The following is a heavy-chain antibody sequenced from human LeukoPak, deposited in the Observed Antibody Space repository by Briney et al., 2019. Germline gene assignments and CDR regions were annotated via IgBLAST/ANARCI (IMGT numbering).Heavy chain of an antibody. Sequence: GGSLRLSCAASGFTFSDYYMSWIRQAPGKGLEWVSYIRSSGSNIYYVDSVKGRFTVSGDNAKNSLYLQMNSLRAEDTAVYYCARVLSYSRSLSGFDYWGQGALVTVSS. CDR1: GFTFSDYY. V-gene: IGHV3-11*04. CDR2: IRSSGSNI. CDR3: ARVLSYSRSLSGFDY. D-gene: IGHD6-6*01. J-gene: IGHJ4*02.